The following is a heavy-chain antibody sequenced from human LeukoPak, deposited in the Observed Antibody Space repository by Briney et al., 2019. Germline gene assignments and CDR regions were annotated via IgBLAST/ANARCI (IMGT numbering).Heavy chain of an antibody. Sequence: ASETLSLTCTVSGYSISSGYYWGWIRPPPGKGLEWIGSIYHSGSTYYNPSLKSRVTISVDTSKNQFSLELSSVTAADTAVYYCARSGDRSDWFDPWGQGTLVTVSS. J-gene: IGHJ5*02. CDR3: ARSGDRSDWFDP. CDR1: GYSISSGYY. CDR2: IYHSGST. D-gene: IGHD1-26*01. V-gene: IGHV4-38-2*02.